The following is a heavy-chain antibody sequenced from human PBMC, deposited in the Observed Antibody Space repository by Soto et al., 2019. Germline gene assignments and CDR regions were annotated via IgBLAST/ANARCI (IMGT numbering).Heavy chain of an antibody. J-gene: IGHJ4*02. V-gene: IGHV4-39*02. Sequence: PSETLSLTCTVSDASVTSASFFWDWIRQPPGKGLEWIGSIYYSGSTYINPSLKSRVTLSVDTSKNHFSLRLSSVTAADTAVYYYARRPKRSGYSGPDFWGQGTLVTVSS. CDR3: ARRPKRSGYSGPDF. CDR1: DASVTSASFF. CDR2: IYYSGST. D-gene: IGHD5-12*01.